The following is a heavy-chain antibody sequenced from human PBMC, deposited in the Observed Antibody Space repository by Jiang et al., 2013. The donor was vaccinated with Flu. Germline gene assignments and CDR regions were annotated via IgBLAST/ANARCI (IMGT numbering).Heavy chain of an antibody. J-gene: IGHJ4*02. D-gene: IGHD6-13*01. V-gene: IGHV1-2*06. Sequence: VSCKTSGYTFTGYYIHWVRQAPGQGLEWMGRINPNGGGTDHAQKFQGRVTMTRDTSISTAHMELSGLRSDDTAVYYCAREGTAAGLSVDYWGQGTLVTVSS. CDR1: GYTFTGYY. CDR3: AREGTAAGLSVDY. CDR2: INPNGGGT.